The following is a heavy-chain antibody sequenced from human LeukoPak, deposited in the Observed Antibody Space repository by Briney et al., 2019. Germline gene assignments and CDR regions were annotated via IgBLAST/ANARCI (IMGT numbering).Heavy chain of an antibody. V-gene: IGHV1-18*01. CDR3: ARAPKPLNYYDSSGYFCYFDY. CDR1: GYTFTSYG. CDR2: ISAYNGNT. J-gene: IGHJ4*02. D-gene: IGHD3-22*01. Sequence: GASVKVSCKASGYTFTSYGISWVRQAPGQGLEWMGWISAYNGNTNYAQKLQGRVTMTTDTSTSTAYMELRSLRSDDTAVYYCARAPKPLNYYDSSGYFCYFDYWGQGTLVTVSS.